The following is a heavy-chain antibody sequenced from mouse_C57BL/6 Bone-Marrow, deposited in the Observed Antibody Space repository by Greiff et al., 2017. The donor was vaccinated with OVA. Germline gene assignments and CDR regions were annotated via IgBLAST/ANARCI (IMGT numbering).Heavy chain of an antibody. CDR1: GYAFSSYW. Sequence: QVHVKQSGAELVKPGASVKISCKASGYAFSSYWMNWVKQRPGKGLEWIGQIYPGDGDTNYNGKFKGKATLTADKSSSTAYMQLSSLTSEDSAVYFCARSYDYDKGFAYWGQGTLVTVSA. D-gene: IGHD2-4*01. CDR2: IYPGDGDT. J-gene: IGHJ3*01. V-gene: IGHV1-80*01. CDR3: ARSYDYDKGFAY.